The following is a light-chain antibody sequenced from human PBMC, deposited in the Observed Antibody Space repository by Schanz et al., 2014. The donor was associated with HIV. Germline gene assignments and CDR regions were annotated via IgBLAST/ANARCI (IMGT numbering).Light chain of an antibody. CDR1: QKVNSD. V-gene: IGKV3-15*01. CDR2: GAS. CDR3: QQYGSTWT. Sequence: EIVMTQSPATLSVSPGERATLSCRASQKVNSDLAWYQQKPGQAPRLLIYGASTRATGVPARFSGSGSGTDFTLTISRLEPEDFAVYYCQQYGSTWTFGQGTKVEIK. J-gene: IGKJ1*01.